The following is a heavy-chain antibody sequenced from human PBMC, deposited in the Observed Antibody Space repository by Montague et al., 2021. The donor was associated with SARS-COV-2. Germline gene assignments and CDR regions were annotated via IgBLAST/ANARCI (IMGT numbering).Heavy chain of an antibody. CDR3: AKQALTRYCTSTTCFGAAFDV. J-gene: IGHJ3*01. CDR1: GVSISSYY. D-gene: IGHD2-2*01. CDR2: IYYSGST. Sequence: SETLSLTCTVSGVSISSYYWTWIRQPPGKGLEWIGSIYYSGSTNYDPSLKSRVTITVDTSKNQFSLKLSSVTAADTAVYYCAKQALTRYCTSTTCFGAAFDVWGQGTMVTVSS. V-gene: IGHV4-59*08.